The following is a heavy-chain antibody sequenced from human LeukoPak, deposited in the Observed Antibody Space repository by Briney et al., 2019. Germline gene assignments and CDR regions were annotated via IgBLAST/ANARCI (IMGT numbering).Heavy chain of an antibody. V-gene: IGHV3-20*04. Sequence: GGSLRLSCAASGFTFDDYGMSWVRQAPGKGLEWVSGINWNGGSTGYAGSVKGRFTISRDNAKNSLYLQMNSLRAEDTALYYCAREGRWYDILTGYGFYYYMDVWGKGTTVTVSS. J-gene: IGHJ6*03. D-gene: IGHD3-9*01. CDR1: GFTFDDYG. CDR3: AREGRWYDILTGYGFYYYMDV. CDR2: INWNGGST.